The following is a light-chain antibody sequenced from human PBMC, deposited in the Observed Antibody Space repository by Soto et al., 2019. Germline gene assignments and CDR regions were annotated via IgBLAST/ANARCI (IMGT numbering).Light chain of an antibody. V-gene: IGKV3-15*01. CDR2: GAS. CDR3: QQYNIWPPWT. CDR1: QSVSNN. J-gene: IGKJ1*01. Sequence: EIVTTQSPATLSVPPGERATFSCRLSQSVSNNLAWYQQRPGQSPRLLIYGASTRATGVPARFSGSGSGTDFTLTISSLQSEDFAVYYCQQYNIWPPWTFGQGTKVDIK.